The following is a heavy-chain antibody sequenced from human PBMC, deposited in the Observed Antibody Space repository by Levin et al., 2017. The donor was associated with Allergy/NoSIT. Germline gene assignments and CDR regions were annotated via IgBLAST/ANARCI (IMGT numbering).Heavy chain of an antibody. CDR3: ARSRKKYYYDTSGYPFDY. CDR1: GDTFSNYV. D-gene: IGHD3-22*01. Sequence: SVKVSCKASGDTFSNYVITWVRQAPGQGLEWMGGIIPSFGTANYTQNFQGRVTITADESTSTAYMELSSLSSEDTAVYYCARSRKKYYYDTSGYPFDYWGQGTLVTVSS. V-gene: IGHV1-69*13. J-gene: IGHJ4*02. CDR2: IIPSFGTA.